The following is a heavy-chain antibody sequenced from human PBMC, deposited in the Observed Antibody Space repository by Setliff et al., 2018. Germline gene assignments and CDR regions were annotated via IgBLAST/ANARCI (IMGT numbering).Heavy chain of an antibody. CDR1: GVSVSRHY. CDR3: ARDVRGAGTGWFDP. D-gene: IGHD3-10*02. CDR2: IYTGGST. J-gene: IGHJ5*02. Sequence: SETLSLTCIVSGVSVSRHYWSWIRQPPGKTLEWIGYIYTGGSTTYNPSLKSRVTLSLDTSKDHLSLNLTSVTAADTAVYYCARDVRGAGTGWFDPWGLGILVTV. V-gene: IGHV4-4*08.